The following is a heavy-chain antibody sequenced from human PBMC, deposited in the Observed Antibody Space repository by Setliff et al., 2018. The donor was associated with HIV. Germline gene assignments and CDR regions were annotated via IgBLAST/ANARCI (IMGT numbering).Heavy chain of an antibody. CDR1: GYKFTGHH. CDR3: ARQDIPTGYYLFDY. J-gene: IGHJ4*02. Sequence: SVKVSCKASGYKFTGHHIQWMRQAPGKGLEWMGRINPNMGDTQYAQKFQGRIIMTRDTSINTVYMELSSLTSDDTALYYCARQDIPTGYYLFDYWGQGTQVTVS. D-gene: IGHD3-9*01. CDR2: INPNMGDT. V-gene: IGHV1-2*06.